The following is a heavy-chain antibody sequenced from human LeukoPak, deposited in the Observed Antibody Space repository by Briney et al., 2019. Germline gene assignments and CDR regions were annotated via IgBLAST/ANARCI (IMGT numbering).Heavy chain of an antibody. V-gene: IGHV1-69*04. Sequence: SMKVSCKASGGTFSSYAISWVRQAPGQGLEWMGRIIPILGIANYAQKFQGRVTITADKSTSTAYMELSSLRSEDTAVYYCARAGDMKNYFDYWGQGTLVTVSS. D-gene: IGHD2-15*01. CDR2: IIPILGIA. CDR1: GGTFSSYA. CDR3: ARAGDMKNYFDY. J-gene: IGHJ4*02.